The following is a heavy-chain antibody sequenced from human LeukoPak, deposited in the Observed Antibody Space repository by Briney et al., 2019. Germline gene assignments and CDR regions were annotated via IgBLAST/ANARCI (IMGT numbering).Heavy chain of an antibody. V-gene: IGHV3-9*01. Sequence: PGGSLRLSCAASGFTFDDYAMHWVRQAPGKGLEWVSGISWNSGSIGYADSVKGRFTISRDNAKNSLYLQMNSLRAEDTALYYCARGGQLVRDYYYYMDVWGKGTTVTVSS. J-gene: IGHJ6*03. CDR2: ISWNSGSI. CDR3: ARGGQLVRDYYYYMDV. D-gene: IGHD6-6*01. CDR1: GFTFDDYA.